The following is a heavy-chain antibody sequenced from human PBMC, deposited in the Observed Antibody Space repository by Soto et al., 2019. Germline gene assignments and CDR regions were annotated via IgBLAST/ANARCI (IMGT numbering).Heavy chain of an antibody. CDR1: GFTFNNYG. D-gene: IGHD3-10*01. V-gene: IGHV3-30*18. CDR3: VKHSGSGIYSNVGSGGHFDY. J-gene: IGHJ4*02. Sequence: GGSLRLSCAASGFTFNNYGMHWVRQAPGKGLEWVVVISFDGRSTYYADSVKGRFTISRDNSKNTLYLQMTSLRAEDTAVYYCVKHSGSGIYSNVGSGGHFDYWRQGPLVTVSS. CDR2: ISFDGRST.